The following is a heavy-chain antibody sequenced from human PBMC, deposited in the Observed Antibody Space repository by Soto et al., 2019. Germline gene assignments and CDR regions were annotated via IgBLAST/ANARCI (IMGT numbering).Heavy chain of an antibody. CDR1: GFTFSSYA. CDR2: ISYDGSNK. Sequence: GGSLRLSCAASGFTFSSYAMHWVRQAPGKGLEWVAVISYDGSNKYYADSVKGRFTISRDNAKNSLYLQMSSLRAEDSAVYYCARRASRWGQGTMVTV. CDR3: ARRASR. J-gene: IGHJ3*01. D-gene: IGHD1-26*01. V-gene: IGHV3-30-3*01.